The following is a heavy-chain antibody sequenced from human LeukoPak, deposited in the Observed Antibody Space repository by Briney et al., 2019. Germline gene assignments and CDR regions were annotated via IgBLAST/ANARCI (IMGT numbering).Heavy chain of an antibody. J-gene: IGHJ4*02. CDR1: GGPISSYY. CDR3: ARTCGGDCYADY. CDR2: IYNSGST. V-gene: IGHV4-4*09. Sequence: SETLSLTCTVSGGPISSYYWSWIRQPPGKGLEWIGYIYNSGSTNYNPSLKSRVTISVDTSKNQFSLKLSSVTAADTAVYYCARTCGGDCYADYWGQGTLVTVSS. D-gene: IGHD2-21*02.